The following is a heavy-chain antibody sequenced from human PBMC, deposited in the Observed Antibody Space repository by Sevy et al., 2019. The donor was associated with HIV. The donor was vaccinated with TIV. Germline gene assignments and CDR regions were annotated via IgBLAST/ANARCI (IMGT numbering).Heavy chain of an antibody. J-gene: IGHJ4*02. D-gene: IGHD5-12*01. Sequence: SETLSLTCTVSDGSMSSYYWSWIRQPPGKGLEWIGYIYYNGNTNYNPSLESRVTMSIHTFMKQFSLKLRSVTAADTAMYYCARGTRDGYNLYFDSWGQGTLVTVSS. V-gene: IGHV4-59*01. CDR3: ARGTRDGYNLYFDS. CDR2: IYYNGNT. CDR1: DGSMSSYY.